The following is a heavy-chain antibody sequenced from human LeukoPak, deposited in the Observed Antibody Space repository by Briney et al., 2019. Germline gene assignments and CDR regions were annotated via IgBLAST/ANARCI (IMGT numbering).Heavy chain of an antibody. CDR3: ARGGTYYYQYYYMDV. CDR2: MSFDGSHI. V-gene: IGHV3-30*01. J-gene: IGHJ6*03. D-gene: IGHD3-16*01. CDR1: QFTFNLHA. Sequence: AGGSLRLSCAASQFTFNLHAMNWVRQAPGKGLDGVAVMSFDGSHIYYADSVKGRFTISRDNSNNTLFLQMNSLNADDTAVYYCARGGTYYYQYYYMDVWGKGTTVTVSS.